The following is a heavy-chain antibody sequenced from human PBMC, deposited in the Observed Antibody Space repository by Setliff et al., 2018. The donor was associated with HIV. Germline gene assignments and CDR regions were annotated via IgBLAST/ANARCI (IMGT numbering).Heavy chain of an antibody. Sequence: ASVKVSCKASGYTFSTYGISWVRQAPGQGLEWMGWISVYNDNTNYAQKFQGRVTMTTDTSTNTAYMELRSLRSDDTALYYCARDGFVDRATGTTHLDSWGQGTLVTVSS. V-gene: IGHV1-18*01. D-gene: IGHD1-1*01. J-gene: IGHJ4*02. CDR1: GYTFSTYG. CDR2: ISVYNDNT. CDR3: ARDGFVDRATGTTHLDS.